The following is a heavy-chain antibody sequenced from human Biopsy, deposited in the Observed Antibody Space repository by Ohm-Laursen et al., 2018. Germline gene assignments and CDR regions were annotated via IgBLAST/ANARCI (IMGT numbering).Heavy chain of an antibody. CDR2: IWYDGGNK. CDR1: GFTFSNYG. J-gene: IGHJ4*02. CDR3: ARRAYHASSGYPEYYLDY. D-gene: IGHD3-22*01. Sequence: SLRLSCAASGFTFSNYGMQWVRQAPGKGLEWVADIWYDGGNKYYADSVKGRFTISRDNSKNTLFLQVNSLRAEDTAVYYCARRAYHASSGYPEYYLDYWGQGTLVTVSS. V-gene: IGHV3-33*01.